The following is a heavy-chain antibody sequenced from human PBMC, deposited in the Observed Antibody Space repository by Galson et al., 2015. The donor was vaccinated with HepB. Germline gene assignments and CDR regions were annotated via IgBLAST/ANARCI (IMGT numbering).Heavy chain of an antibody. CDR2: VSFDGSNK. J-gene: IGHJ3*02. Sequence: SLRLSCAASGLTFSRYDMHWVRQAPGKGLEWVAVVSFDGSNKYYVDSVKGRFTISRDNSKNTLYLQMNSLRAEDTAVYYCAKGLKYYYESSRHYRESDAFDIWGQGTMVTVSS. D-gene: IGHD3-22*01. CDR1: GLTFSRYD. V-gene: IGHV3-30*18. CDR3: AKGLKYYYESSRHYRESDAFDI.